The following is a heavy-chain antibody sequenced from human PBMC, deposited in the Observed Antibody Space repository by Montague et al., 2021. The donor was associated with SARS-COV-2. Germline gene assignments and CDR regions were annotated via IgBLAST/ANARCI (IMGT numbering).Heavy chain of an antibody. Sequence: SLRLSCAASGFTLSSYAMSWVRQAPGKGLEWVSAISGSGGSTYYADSVKGRFTISRDSSKNTLYLQMNSLRAEDTAVYYCAKGIVVVPAAVTFDYWGQGTLVTVSS. CDR3: AKGIVVVPAAVTFDY. J-gene: IGHJ4*02. CDR2: ISGSGGST. V-gene: IGHV3-23*01. CDR1: GFTLSSYA. D-gene: IGHD2-2*01.